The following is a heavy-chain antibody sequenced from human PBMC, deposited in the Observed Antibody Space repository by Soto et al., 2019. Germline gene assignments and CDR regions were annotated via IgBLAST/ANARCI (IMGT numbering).Heavy chain of an antibody. Sequence: DVQLLESGGSLVQPGGSLRLSCAASGFTFNAYSLSWVRQAPGKGLEWVSAISTTGGSTYYADSVKGRFTISRDNSQNTLSPQMSSLRAEDTAVYFCARPDGSTYSFRYWGQGTLVTVSS. V-gene: IGHV3-23*01. CDR1: GFTFNAYS. D-gene: IGHD3-10*01. CDR2: ISTTGGST. CDR3: ARPDGSTYSFRY. J-gene: IGHJ4*02.